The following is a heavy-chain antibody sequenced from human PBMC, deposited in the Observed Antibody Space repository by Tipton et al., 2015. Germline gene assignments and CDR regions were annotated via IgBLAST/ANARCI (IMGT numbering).Heavy chain of an antibody. CDR1: GDSVSSNSAT. CDR2: TYYRSKWYN. V-gene: IGHV6-1*01. Sequence: LRLSCAFSGDSVSSNSATWNWIRQSPSRGLEWLGRTYYRSKWYNDYPVSVNSRITINPDTSKNQFSLHLNSVTPEDTAVYYCARDLWVSGSYYWFFDLWGRGTLVTVSS. D-gene: IGHD1-26*01. J-gene: IGHJ2*01. CDR3: ARDLWVSGSYYWFFDL.